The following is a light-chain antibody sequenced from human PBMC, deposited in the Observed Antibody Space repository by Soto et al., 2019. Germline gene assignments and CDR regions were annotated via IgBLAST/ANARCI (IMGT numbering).Light chain of an antibody. CDR3: QQFGGSAQT. CDR1: QSVSSY. J-gene: IGKJ1*01. Sequence: EIVLTQSPGTLSLSPGEGATLSCRASQSVSSYLAWYQQKPGQAPRLLIYAASSRATGIPDRVSGGGSGTDFTLTISRLEPEGFAVYYCQQFGGSAQTVGQGTKVEIK. CDR2: AAS. V-gene: IGKV3-20*01.